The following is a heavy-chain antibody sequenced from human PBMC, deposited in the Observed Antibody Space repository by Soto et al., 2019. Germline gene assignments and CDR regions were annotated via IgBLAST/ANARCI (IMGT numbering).Heavy chain of an antibody. J-gene: IGHJ5*02. V-gene: IGHV2-5*02. Sequence: SGPTLVNPTQTLTLTFTFSGFSLSTSGVGVGWIRQPPGKALEWLALIYWDDDKRYSPSLKSRLTITKDTSKNQVVLTMTNMDPVDTATYYCAHRQGLRYSGSWYLWFDPWGQGTLVTVSS. CDR3: AHRQGLRYSGSWYLWFDP. CDR1: GFSLSTSGVG. D-gene: IGHD6-13*01. CDR2: IYWDDDK.